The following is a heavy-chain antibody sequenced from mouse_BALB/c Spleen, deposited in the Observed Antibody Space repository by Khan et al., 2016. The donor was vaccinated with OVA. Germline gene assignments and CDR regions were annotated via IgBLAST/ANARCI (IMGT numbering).Heavy chain of an antibody. D-gene: IGHD1-1*01. V-gene: IGHV1-7*01. Sequence: QVQLKQSGAELAKPGASVKMSCKASGYTFANYWMHWIKQRPGQGLEWIGYINPSTAYTDYNQKFKDKATLTADKSSSTAYMQLSSLTSEDSAVYYCTRLGYSYGTTFVYWGQGTTLTVSS. CDR1: GYTFANYW. CDR2: INPSTAYT. CDR3: TRLGYSYGTTFVY. J-gene: IGHJ2*01.